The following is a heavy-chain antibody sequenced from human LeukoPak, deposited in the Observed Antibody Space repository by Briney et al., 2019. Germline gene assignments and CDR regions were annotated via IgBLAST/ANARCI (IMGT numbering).Heavy chain of an antibody. CDR1: GFTFSDYY. J-gene: IGHJ4*02. D-gene: IGHD6-13*01. CDR2: ISSSSSYI. CDR3: ATSSYSSSRSILDY. Sequence: PGGSLRLSCAASGFTFSDYYMSWVRQAPGKGLEWVSHISSSSSYINYADSVKGRFTISRDNAKNSLYLQMNSLRDEDTAVYYCATSSYSSSRSILDYWGQGTLVTVSS. V-gene: IGHV3-11*03.